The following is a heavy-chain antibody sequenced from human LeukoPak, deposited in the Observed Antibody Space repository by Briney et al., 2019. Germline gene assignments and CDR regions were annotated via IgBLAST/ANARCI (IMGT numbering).Heavy chain of an antibody. D-gene: IGHD4-17*01. CDR2: ISGSGGST. CDR3: AKDPNGDYIGTLDI. V-gene: IGHV3-23*01. CDR1: KFNFNSYG. J-gene: IGHJ3*02. Sequence: PGGSLRLSCTTSKFNFNSYGMTWVRQAPGKGLEWVSSISGSGGSTQYAASVQGRFTISRDNSKNTLYLQMNSLRAEDTAVYYCAKDPNGDYIGTLDIWGQGTMVTVSS.